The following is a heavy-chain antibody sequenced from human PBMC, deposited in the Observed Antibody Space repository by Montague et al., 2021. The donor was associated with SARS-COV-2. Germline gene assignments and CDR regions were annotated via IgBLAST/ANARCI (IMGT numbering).Heavy chain of an antibody. D-gene: IGHD3-3*02. Sequence: RQSPSRGLEWLGRTCYRSWWRSQYPGSLESRITISGDTSENQFSLQLNSVTPEDTAVYYCASAFYGDHWAFDVWGQGTMVTVSS. J-gene: IGHJ3*01. CDR2: TCYRSWWRS. V-gene: IGHV6-1*01. CDR3: ASAFYGDHWAFDV.